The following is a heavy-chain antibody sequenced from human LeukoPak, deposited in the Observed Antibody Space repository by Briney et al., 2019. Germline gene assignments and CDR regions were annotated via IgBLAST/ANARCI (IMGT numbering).Heavy chain of an antibody. CDR3: ARGPSITMVRGGQWYYYMDV. V-gene: IGHV1-46*01. CDR1: GGTFSSYA. D-gene: IGHD3-10*01. J-gene: IGHJ6*03. CDR2: INPSGGST. Sequence: GASVKVSCKDSGGTFSSYAISWVRQAPGQGLEWMGIINPSGGSTNYAQKFEGRVTMTRDTSTNTVYMELSSLRSEDTAVYYCARGPSITMVRGGQWYYYMDVWGKGTTVTISS.